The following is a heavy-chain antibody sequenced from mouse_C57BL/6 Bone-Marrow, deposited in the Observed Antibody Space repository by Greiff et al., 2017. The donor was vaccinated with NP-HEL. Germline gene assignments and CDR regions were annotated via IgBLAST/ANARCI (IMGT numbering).Heavy chain of an antibody. CDR3: ARSDSSGTSYFDY. Sequence: QVQLKQSGAELVKPGASVKLSCKASGYTFTSYWMHWVKQRPGQGLEWIGMIHPNSGSTNYNEKFKSKATLTVDKSSSTAYMQLSSLTSEDSAVYYCARSDSSGTSYFDYWGQGTTLTVSS. D-gene: IGHD3-2*02. CDR1: GYTFTSYW. CDR2: IHPNSGST. V-gene: IGHV1-64*01. J-gene: IGHJ2*01.